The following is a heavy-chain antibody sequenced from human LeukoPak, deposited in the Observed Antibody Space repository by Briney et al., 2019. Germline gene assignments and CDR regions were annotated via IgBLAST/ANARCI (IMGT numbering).Heavy chain of an antibody. V-gene: IGHV5-10-1*01. CDR1: GYSFTRYW. CDR3: AFGFFGGDAF. D-gene: IGHD2-21*02. Sequence: GESLKISFQGSGYSFTRYWISWVRQMPGKGLEWMGAIDPADSYATYSPSFQGHVTISADKSINTAYLHGNSWKTSGTAIFYWAFGFFGGDAFWGQGTLISVSS. CDR2: IDPADSYA. J-gene: IGHJ4*02.